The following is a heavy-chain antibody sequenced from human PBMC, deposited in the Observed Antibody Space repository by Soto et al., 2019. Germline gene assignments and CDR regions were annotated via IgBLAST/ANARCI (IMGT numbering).Heavy chain of an antibody. J-gene: IGHJ4*02. V-gene: IGHV4-34*01. CDR2: INHSGST. Sequence: SETLSLNCAVYGGSFSGYYWSWIRQPPGKGLEWIGEINHSGSTNYNPSLKSRVTISVDTSKNQFSLKLSSVTAADTAVYYCARVGLRNYYDSSGPIDYWGQGTLVTVS. D-gene: IGHD3-22*01. CDR1: GGSFSGYY. CDR3: ARVGLRNYYDSSGPIDY.